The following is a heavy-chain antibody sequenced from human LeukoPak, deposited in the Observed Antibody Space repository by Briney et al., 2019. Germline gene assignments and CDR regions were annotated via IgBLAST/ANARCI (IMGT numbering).Heavy chain of an antibody. CDR1: GFTFSSYV. J-gene: IGHJ4*02. D-gene: IGHD3-22*01. V-gene: IGHV3-23*01. CDR2: ISGSGGST. Sequence: GGSLRLSCAASGFTFSSYVMSWVRQAPGKGLEWVSGISGSGGSTYYADSVKGRFTISRDNSNNTLYLQMNSQRAEDTAVYYCAKVSSSGYYYGDYWGQGTLVTVSS. CDR3: AKVSSSGYYYGDY.